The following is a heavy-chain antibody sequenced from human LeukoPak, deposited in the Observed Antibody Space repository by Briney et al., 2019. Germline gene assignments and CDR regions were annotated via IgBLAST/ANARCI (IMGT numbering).Heavy chain of an antibody. CDR2: ISSSSSYI. J-gene: IGHJ3*02. D-gene: IGHD5-18*01. CDR3: ARDWVSYGYSYGSAGGAFDI. Sequence: PGGSLRLSRAASGFSFTSYRISWVRQAPGKGLEWVSSISSSSSYIYYADSLKGRFTISRDNAKNSLYLQMNSLRAEDTAVYYCARDWVSYGYSYGSAGGAFDIWGQGTMVTVSS. V-gene: IGHV3-21*01. CDR1: GFSFTSYR.